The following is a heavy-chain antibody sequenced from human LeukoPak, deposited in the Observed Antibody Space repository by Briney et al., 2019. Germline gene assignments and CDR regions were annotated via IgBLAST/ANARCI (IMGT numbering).Heavy chain of an antibody. CDR3: ARCPYSGSYFYGENWFDP. J-gene: IGHJ5*02. Sequence: SETLSLTCAVYGGSFSGYYWSWIRQPPGKGLEWIGEINHSGSTNYNPSLKSRVTISVDTSKNQFSLKLSSVTAADTAVYYCARCPYSGSYFYGENWFDPWGQGTLVTVSS. D-gene: IGHD1-26*01. V-gene: IGHV4-34*01. CDR2: INHSGST. CDR1: GGSFSGYY.